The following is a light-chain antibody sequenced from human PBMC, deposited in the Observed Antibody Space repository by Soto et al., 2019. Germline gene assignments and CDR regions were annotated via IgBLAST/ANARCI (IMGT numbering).Light chain of an antibody. CDR2: DAS. CDR3: QQRSSWPIT. J-gene: IGKJ5*01. V-gene: IGKV3-11*01. CDR1: QSVSSY. Sequence: EIVLTQSPATLSLSPVEIATLSFRASQSVSSYLAWHQQKPGQAPRLLIYDASNRATGIPARFSGSGSGTDFTLTISSLEPEDFAVYYCQQRSSWPITFGQGTRLEIK.